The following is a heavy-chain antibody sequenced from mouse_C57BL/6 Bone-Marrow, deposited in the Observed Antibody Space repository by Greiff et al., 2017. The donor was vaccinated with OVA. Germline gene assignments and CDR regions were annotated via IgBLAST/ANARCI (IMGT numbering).Heavy chain of an antibody. CDR2: IYPRSGNT. J-gene: IGHJ3*01. CDR1: GYTFTSYG. D-gene: IGHD3-1*01. Sequence: VKLLESGAELARPGASVKLSCKASGYTFTSYGISWVKQRTGQGLEWIGEIYPRSGNTYYNEKFKGKATLSADKSSSTAYMELRSLTSEDSAFYFCARGYLLAYWGKGTLVTVS. V-gene: IGHV1-81*01. CDR3: ARGYLLAY.